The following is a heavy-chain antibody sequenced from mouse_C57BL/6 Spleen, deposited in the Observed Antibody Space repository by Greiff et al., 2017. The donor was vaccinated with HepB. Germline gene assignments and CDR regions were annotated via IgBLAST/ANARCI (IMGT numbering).Heavy chain of an antibody. D-gene: IGHD1-1*01. CDR2: ISYDGSN. J-gene: IGHJ1*03. CDR1: GYSITSGYY. V-gene: IGHV3-6*01. Sequence: ESGPGLVKPSQSLSLTCSVTGYSITSGYYWNWIRQFPGNKLEWMGYISYDGSNNYNPSLKNRISITRDTSKNQFFLKLNSVTTEDTATYYCARRSKYGSSYGWYFDVWGTGTTVTVSS. CDR3: ARRSKYGSSYGWYFDV.